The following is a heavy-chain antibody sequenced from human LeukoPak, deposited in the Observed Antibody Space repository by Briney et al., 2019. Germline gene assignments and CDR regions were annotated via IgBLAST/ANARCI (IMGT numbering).Heavy chain of an antibody. Sequence: SETLSLTCTVSGGSISSSSYYWGWIRQPPGKGLEWIGSIYYSGSTYYNPSLKSRVTISVDTSKNQFSLKLSFVTAADTAVYYCASPLFYGDYSSEDYWGQGTLVTISS. CDR1: GGSISSSSYY. D-gene: IGHD4-17*01. CDR2: IYYSGST. J-gene: IGHJ4*02. CDR3: ASPLFYGDYSSEDY. V-gene: IGHV4-39*01.